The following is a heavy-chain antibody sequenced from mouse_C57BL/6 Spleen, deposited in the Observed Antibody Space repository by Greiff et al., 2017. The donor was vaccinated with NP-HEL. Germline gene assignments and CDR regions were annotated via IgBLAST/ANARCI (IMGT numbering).Heavy chain of an antibody. CDR3: ARSSFDY. CDR2: IYPGDGDT. V-gene: IGHV1-82*01. Sequence: QVQLQQSGPELVKPGASVKISCKASGYAFSSSWMNWVKQRPGKGLEWLGRIYPGDGDTKYNGKFKGKATLTAAKSSSTAYMQLSSLTSEDSAVYFCARSSFDYWGQGTTLTVSS. CDR1: GYAFSSSW. J-gene: IGHJ2*01.